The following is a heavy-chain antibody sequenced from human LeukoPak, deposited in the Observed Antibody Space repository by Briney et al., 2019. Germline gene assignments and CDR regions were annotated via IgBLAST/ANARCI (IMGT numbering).Heavy chain of an antibody. CDR2: ISGSGGST. V-gene: IGHV3-23*01. CDR1: GFTFSSYA. J-gene: IGHJ4*02. D-gene: IGHD3-10*01. CDR3: AKDAPMVRGVIFYFDY. Sequence: GGSLRLSCAASGFTFSSYAMSWVRQAPGKGLEWVSAISGSGGSTYYADSVKGRFTISRDNSKNTLYLQMNSLRAEDTAVYYCAKDAPMVRGVIFYFDYWGQGTLVTVSS.